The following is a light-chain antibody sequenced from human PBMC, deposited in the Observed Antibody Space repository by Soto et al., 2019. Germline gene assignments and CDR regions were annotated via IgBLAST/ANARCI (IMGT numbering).Light chain of an antibody. J-gene: IGLJ2*01. CDR1: SGDVGGYNY. CDR3: SSYTSSSRV. Sequence: QSVLTQPASVSGSPGQSITISCTGTSGDVGGYNYVSWYQQHPGKAPKLMIYEVSNRPSGVSNRFSGSKSGDTASLTISGLQAEDEADYYCSSYTSSSRVFGGGTQLTVL. CDR2: EVS. V-gene: IGLV2-14*01.